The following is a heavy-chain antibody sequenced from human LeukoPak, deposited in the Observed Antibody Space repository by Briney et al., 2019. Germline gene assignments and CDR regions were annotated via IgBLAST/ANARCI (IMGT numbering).Heavy chain of an antibody. Sequence: ASVKVSCKASGGTFSSYAISWVRQAPGQGLEWMGGIIPIFGTANYAQKFQGRVTITADESTSTAYMELSSLRSEDTAVYYCARVYIYTIFGVSDFDYWGQGTLVTVSS. V-gene: IGHV1-69*13. J-gene: IGHJ4*02. CDR3: ARVYIYTIFGVSDFDY. CDR1: GGTFSSYA. CDR2: IIPIFGTA. D-gene: IGHD3-3*01.